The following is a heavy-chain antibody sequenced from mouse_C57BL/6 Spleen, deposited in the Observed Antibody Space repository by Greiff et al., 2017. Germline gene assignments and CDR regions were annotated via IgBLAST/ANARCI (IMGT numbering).Heavy chain of an antibody. J-gene: IGHJ2*01. CDR3: ARKDGSSYYFDY. CDR1: GFTFSDYG. Sequence: DVQLQESGGGLVKPGGSLKLSCAASGFTFSDYGMHWVRQAPEKGLEWVAYISSGSSTIYYADTVKGRFTISRDNAKNTLFLQMTSLRSEDTAMYYCARKDGSSYYFDYWGQGTTLTVSS. D-gene: IGHD1-1*01. V-gene: IGHV5-17*01. CDR2: ISSGSSTI.